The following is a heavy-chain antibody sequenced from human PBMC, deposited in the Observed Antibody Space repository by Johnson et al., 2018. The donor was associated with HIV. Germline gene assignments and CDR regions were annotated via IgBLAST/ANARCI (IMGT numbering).Heavy chain of an antibody. V-gene: IGHV3-23*04. D-gene: IGHD1-26*01. J-gene: IGHJ3*02. CDR2: ISGSGGST. CDR1: GFTFSNAW. Sequence: MLLVESGGGLVKPGGSLRLSCAASGFTFSNAWMSWVRQAPGKGLEWVSAISGSGGSTYYADSVKGRFTISRDNSKNTLYLQMNSLRAEDTAVYYCAKDGATRAFDIWGQGTMVTVSP. CDR3: AKDGATRAFDI.